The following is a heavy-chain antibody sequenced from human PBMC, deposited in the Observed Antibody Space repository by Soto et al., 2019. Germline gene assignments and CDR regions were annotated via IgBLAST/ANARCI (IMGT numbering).Heavy chain of an antibody. CDR3: ARGSGAYDFWSGYRYYYGMDV. Sequence: SETLSLTCTVSGGSISSGDYYWSWIRQPPGKGLEWIGYIYYSGSTYYNPSLKSRVTISVDTSKNQFSLKLSSVTAADTAVYYCARGSGAYDFWSGYRYYYGMDVWGQGTTVTVSS. CDR1: GGSISSGDYY. D-gene: IGHD3-3*01. V-gene: IGHV4-30-4*01. CDR2: IYYSGST. J-gene: IGHJ6*02.